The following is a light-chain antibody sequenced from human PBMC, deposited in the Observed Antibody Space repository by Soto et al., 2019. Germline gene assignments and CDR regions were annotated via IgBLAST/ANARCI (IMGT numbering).Light chain of an antibody. V-gene: IGLV2-8*01. Sequence: QSALTQPPSASGSPGQSVTISCTGTSSDVGGYNYVSWYQQHPGKAPKLMIYEVSKRPSGVPDRFSGSKSGNTASLTVSGLQAEDEADYYCSSYAGSNTSLGGGTKVTVL. J-gene: IGLJ2*01. CDR3: SSYAGSNTS. CDR1: SSDVGGYNY. CDR2: EVS.